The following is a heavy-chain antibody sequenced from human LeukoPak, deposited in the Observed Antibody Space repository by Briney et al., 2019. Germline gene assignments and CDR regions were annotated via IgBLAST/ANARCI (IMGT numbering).Heavy chain of an antibody. CDR3: AKAISAFDI. D-gene: IGHD3-3*02. V-gene: IGHV3-33*06. CDR1: GFTFRSYG. J-gene: IGHJ3*02. Sequence: PGGSLRLSCAASGFTFRSYGMHWVRQAPGKGLEWVAVIWYDGSNKYYADSVKGRFTISRDNSKNTLYLQMNSLRAEDTAVYYCAKAISAFDIWGQGTMVTVSS. CDR2: IWYDGSNK.